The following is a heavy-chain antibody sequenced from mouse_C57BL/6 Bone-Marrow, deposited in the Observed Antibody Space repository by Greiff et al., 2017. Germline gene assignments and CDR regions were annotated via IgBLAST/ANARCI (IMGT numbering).Heavy chain of an antibody. Sequence: VQLKESGAELVRPGASVKLSCTASGFNIKDDYMHWVKQRPEQGLEWIGWIDPENGDTEYASKFQGKATITADTSSNTAYLQLSSLTSEDTAVYYWTTEDYDGAWFAYWGQGTLVTVSA. J-gene: IGHJ3*01. CDR3: TTEDYDGAWFAY. V-gene: IGHV14-4*01. D-gene: IGHD2-4*01. CDR1: GFNIKDDY. CDR2: IDPENGDT.